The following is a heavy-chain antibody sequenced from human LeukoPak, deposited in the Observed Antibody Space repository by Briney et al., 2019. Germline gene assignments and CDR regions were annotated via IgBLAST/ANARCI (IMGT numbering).Heavy chain of an antibody. D-gene: IGHD3-10*01. J-gene: IGHJ5*02. V-gene: IGHV3-30-3*01. CDR3: ARDRNHYYGSGSYWPRSIFHYNWFDP. CDR1: GFTFSSYA. CDR2: ISYDGSNK. Sequence: GRSLRLSCAASGFTFSSYAMHWVRQAPGKGLEWVAVISYDGSNKHYADSVKGRFTISRDNSKNTLYLQMNSLRAEDTAVYYCARDRNHYYGSGSYWPRSIFHYNWFDPWGQGTLVTVSS.